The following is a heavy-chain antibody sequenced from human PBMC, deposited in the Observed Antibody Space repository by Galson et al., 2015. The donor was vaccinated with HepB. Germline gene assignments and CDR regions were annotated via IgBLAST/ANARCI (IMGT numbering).Heavy chain of an antibody. J-gene: IGHJ3*02. CDR1: GYTFRDYW. Sequence: QSGAEVKKPGESLKISCKGYGYTFRDYWIGWVRQMPGKGLEWMGMIYPGDSDTRYRPSLQGQVTISADKSRITAYLQWSSLKASDTAMYYCARHGIPAEGIRNADAFDIWGQGTMVTVSS. D-gene: IGHD6-25*01. V-gene: IGHV5-51*01. CDR2: IYPGDSDT. CDR3: ARHGIPAEGIRNADAFDI.